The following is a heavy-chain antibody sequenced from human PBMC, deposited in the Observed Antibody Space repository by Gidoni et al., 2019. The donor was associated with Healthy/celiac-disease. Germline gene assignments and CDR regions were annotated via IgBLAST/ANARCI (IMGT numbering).Heavy chain of an antibody. CDR2: ISGSGGST. CDR3: AKVLVVVRGGAFDI. CDR1: GFTFSSYA. Sequence: SGFTFSSYAMSWVRQAPGKGLEWVSAISGSGGSTYYAASVKGRFTISRDNSKNTLYLQMNSLRAEDTAVYYCAKVLVVVRGGAFDIWGQGTMVTVSS. D-gene: IGHD2-2*01. V-gene: IGHV3-23*01. J-gene: IGHJ3*02.